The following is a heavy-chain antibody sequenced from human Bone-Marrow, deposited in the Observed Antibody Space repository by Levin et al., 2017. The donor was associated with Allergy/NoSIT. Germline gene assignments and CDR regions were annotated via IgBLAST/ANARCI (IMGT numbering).Heavy chain of an antibody. CDR3: ARFVVVPATYYYLDV. CDR2: ISAHNGNT. D-gene: IGHD2-2*01. V-gene: IGHV1-18*01. Sequence: ASVKVSCKASSYTFISYGVSWVRQAPGQGLEGMGWISAHNGNTNYAQKFEGRVTMTTDTSTSTAYMELRSLRSDDTAVYYCARFVVVPATYYYLDVWGKGTTVTVSS. CDR1: SYTFISYG. J-gene: IGHJ6*03.